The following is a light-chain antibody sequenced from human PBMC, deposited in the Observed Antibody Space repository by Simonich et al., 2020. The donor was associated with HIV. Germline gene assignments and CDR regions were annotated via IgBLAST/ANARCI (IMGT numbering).Light chain of an antibody. CDR2: DVS. V-gene: IGLV2-14*01. CDR1: RSDVGGYNY. Sequence: QSALTQPASVSGSPGQSITISCTGTRSDVGGYNYVSWYQQPQGKAPKLIIYDVSKLTSVVSNRFSGSKSGNTASLTISVLQAEDEADYYCSSYTSSSTVVFGGGTKLTVL. J-gene: IGLJ2*01. CDR3: SSYTSSSTVV.